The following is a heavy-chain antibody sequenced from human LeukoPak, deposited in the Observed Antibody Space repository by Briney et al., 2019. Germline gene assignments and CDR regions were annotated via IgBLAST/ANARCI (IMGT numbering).Heavy chain of an antibody. CDR1: GFTFSSYS. V-gene: IGHV3-21*01. CDR2: ISSGSGYK. D-gene: IGHD6-6*01. Sequence: GGSLRLSCAVSGFTFSSYSMTWVRQAPGKGLEWVSSISSGSGYKYYADSVEGRFTISRDNAKNSLYLQMDSLRAEDAAVYYCARTSGESTAALRAPFDYWGQGTLATVSS. J-gene: IGHJ4*02. CDR3: ARTSGESTAALRAPFDY.